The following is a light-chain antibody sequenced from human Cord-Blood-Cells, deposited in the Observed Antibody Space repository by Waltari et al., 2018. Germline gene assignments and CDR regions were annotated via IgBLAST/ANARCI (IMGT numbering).Light chain of an antibody. V-gene: IGLV2-14*03. CDR1: SSDVGGYNY. J-gene: IGLJ3*02. CDR2: DVS. CDR3: SSYTSSSTLV. Sequence: QSALTQPASVSGSPGQSITISCTGTSSDVGGYNYVSWYQQHPGKAPKLIIYDVSNPPAGVSIRVSGSKSGNTSSLTISGLQAEDEADYYCSSYTSSSTLVFGGGTKLTVL.